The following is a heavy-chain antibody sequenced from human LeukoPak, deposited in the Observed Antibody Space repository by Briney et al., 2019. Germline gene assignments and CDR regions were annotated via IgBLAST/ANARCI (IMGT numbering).Heavy chain of an antibody. CDR3: ARDYGSGSYYNDYYYYDMDV. Sequence: SETLSLTCAVYGGSFSGYYWSWIRQPAGKGLEWIGRIYTSGSTNYNPSLKSRVTMSVDTSKNQFSLKLSSVTAADTAVYHCARDYGSGSYYNDYYYYDMDVWGQGTTVTVSS. CDR1: GGSFSGYY. CDR2: IYTSGST. V-gene: IGHV4-4*07. J-gene: IGHJ6*02. D-gene: IGHD3-10*01.